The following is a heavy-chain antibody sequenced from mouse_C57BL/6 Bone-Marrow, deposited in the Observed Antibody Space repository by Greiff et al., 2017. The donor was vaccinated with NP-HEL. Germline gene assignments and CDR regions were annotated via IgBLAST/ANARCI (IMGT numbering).Heavy chain of an antibody. J-gene: IGHJ3*01. Sequence: EVMLVESGGDLVKPGGSLKLSCAASGFTFSSYGMSWVRQTPDKRLEWVATISSGGSYTYYPDSVKGRFTISRDNAKNTLYLQMSSLKSEDTAMYYCARHDEAWFAYWGQGTLVTVSA. CDR2: ISSGGSYT. CDR1: GFTFSSYG. CDR3: ARHDEAWFAY. V-gene: IGHV5-6*01.